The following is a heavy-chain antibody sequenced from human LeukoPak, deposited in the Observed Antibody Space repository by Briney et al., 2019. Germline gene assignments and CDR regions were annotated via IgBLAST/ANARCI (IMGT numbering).Heavy chain of an antibody. CDR1: GGSISSYY. Sequence: SETLSLTCTVSGGSISSYYWSWVRQPPGKGLEWVGYIYYSGSTNYNPSLKSRVTISVDTSKNQFSLKLSSVTAADTAVYYCARHGPIVGAMNYWGQGTLVTVSS. V-gene: IGHV4-59*08. CDR3: ARHGPIVGAMNY. D-gene: IGHD1-26*01. CDR2: IYYSGST. J-gene: IGHJ4*02.